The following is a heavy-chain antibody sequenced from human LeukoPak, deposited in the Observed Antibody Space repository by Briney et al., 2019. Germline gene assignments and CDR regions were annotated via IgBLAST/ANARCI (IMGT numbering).Heavy chain of an antibody. D-gene: IGHD1-26*01. CDR3: AREWELLRKYLYH. Sequence: ASVKVSCKASGYTFTGYYLHWVRQAPGQGLDWMGWINPNSGGTTYAQTFKGRVTMTWDTSISTAYMELSRLRSDDTAAYYCAREWELLRKYLYHWGQGTLVTVSS. CDR2: INPNSGGT. J-gene: IGHJ1*01. V-gene: IGHV1-2*02. CDR1: GYTFTGYY.